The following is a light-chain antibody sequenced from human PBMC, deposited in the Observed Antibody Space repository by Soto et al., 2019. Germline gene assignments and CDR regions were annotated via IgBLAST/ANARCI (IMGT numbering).Light chain of an antibody. CDR3: QVRFNWPWT. CDR1: QSISSY. V-gene: IGKV1-39*02. J-gene: IGKJ1*01. Sequence: DIQMTQTPKSLSASVGDRLTITYLASQSISSYLNWYQQKPGKAPKLLIYAASSLQSGVPSRFSGSGSGTDFTLTISSLEPEDFAVYYCQVRFNWPWTFGHGTKVDIK. CDR2: AAS.